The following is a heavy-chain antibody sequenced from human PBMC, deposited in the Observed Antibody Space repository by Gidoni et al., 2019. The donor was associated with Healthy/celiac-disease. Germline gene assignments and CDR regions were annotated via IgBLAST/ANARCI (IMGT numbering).Heavy chain of an antibody. CDR2: ISGSGGST. D-gene: IGHD4-17*01. J-gene: IGHJ4*02. Sequence: EVQLLESGGGLVQPGGSLRLPCAASGFTFSSYALSWVRQAPGKGLAWVSAISGSGGSTYYADSVKGRFTISRDNSKNTLYLQMNSLRAEDTAVYYCAKVTWATTEFDYWGQGTLVTVSS. CDR1: GFTFSSYA. CDR3: AKVTWATTEFDY. V-gene: IGHV3-23*01.